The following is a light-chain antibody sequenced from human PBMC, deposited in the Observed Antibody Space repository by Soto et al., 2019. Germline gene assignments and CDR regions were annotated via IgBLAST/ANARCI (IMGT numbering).Light chain of an antibody. CDR1: SSDIGGYDY. CDR2: RVT. V-gene: IGLV2-14*01. CDR3: TSYTSSSTHV. J-gene: IGLJ1*01. Sequence: QSVLTQPASVSGSPGQSITITCTGTSSDIGGYDYVSWYQHHPGKAPKVIIYRVTNRPSGVSHRFSGSKSANTASLTISGLQAEDEADYYCTSYTSSSTHVFGTGTKLTVL.